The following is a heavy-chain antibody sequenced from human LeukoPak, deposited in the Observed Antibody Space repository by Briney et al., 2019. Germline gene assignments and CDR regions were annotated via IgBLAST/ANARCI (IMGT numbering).Heavy chain of an antibody. J-gene: IGHJ4*02. CDR1: GFTFSSYY. V-gene: IGHV3-74*01. CDR3: VRGDYGDYTLFDY. CDR2: INYDGSST. Sequence: GGSLRLSCAASGFTFSSYYMHWVRQAPGKGLVWVSRINYDGSSTSYADSVKGRFTISRDNAKNTLYLQMNSLRAEDTAVYYCVRGDYGDYTLFDYWGQGTLVTVSS. D-gene: IGHD4-17*01.